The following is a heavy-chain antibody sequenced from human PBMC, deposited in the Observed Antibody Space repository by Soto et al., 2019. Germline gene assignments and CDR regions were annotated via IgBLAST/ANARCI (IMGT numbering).Heavy chain of an antibody. Sequence: SVKVSCKASGDTFSRYALRWVRQAPGHGPAWMGGIVPIFGTANYAQKFQGRVTITADESTSTAYMELRSLRSEDTAVYYCARGIYYNSGAYYFFFWGQGTLVTVSS. CDR1: GDTFSRYA. J-gene: IGHJ4*02. D-gene: IGHD3-22*01. V-gene: IGHV1-69*13. CDR3: ARGIYYNSGAYYFFF. CDR2: IVPIFGTA.